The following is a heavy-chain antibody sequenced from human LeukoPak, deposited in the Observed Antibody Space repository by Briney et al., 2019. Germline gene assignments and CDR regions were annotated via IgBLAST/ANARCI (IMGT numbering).Heavy chain of an antibody. D-gene: IGHD1-26*01. CDR3: ARAYSERYGLGYYYMDV. V-gene: IGHV3-21*01. CDR2: ISSSSSCI. Sequence: PGGSLRLSCAASGFSFSTYSMNWVRQAPGKGLEWVSSISSSSSCIYYADSVKGRFTTSRDNAKKSVYLQMNSLRAEDTAVYYCARAYSERYGLGYYYMDVWGKGTTVTISS. J-gene: IGHJ6*03. CDR1: GFSFSTYS.